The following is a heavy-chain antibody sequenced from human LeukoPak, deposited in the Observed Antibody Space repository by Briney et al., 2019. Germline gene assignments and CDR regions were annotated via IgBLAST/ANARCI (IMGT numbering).Heavy chain of an antibody. CDR3: ARGTNYPGVYFDY. J-gene: IGHJ4*02. CDR2: IYSGGST. D-gene: IGHD1-1*01. Sequence: PGRSLRLSCAASGFTVSTNYMSWVRQAPGKGLEWVSVIYSGGSTDCADSVKGRFTISRDNSKNTLYLQMSSLRAEDTAVYYCARGTNYPGVYFDYWGQGSLVTVSS. CDR1: GFTVSTNY. V-gene: IGHV3-66*01.